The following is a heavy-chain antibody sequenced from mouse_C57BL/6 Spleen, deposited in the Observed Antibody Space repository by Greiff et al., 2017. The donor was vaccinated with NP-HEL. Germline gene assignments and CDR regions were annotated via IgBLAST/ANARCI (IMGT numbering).Heavy chain of an antibody. D-gene: IGHD2-4*01. J-gene: IGHJ2*01. CDR2: INPYNGGT. CDR1: GYTFTDYY. V-gene: IGHV1-19*01. Sequence: EVQLQQSGPVLVKPGASVKMSCKASGYTFTDYYMNWVKQSHGKSLEWIGVINPYNGGTSYNQKFKGKATLTVDKSSSIAYMELNSLTSEDSAVYYCARRGDYAFDYWGQGTTLTVSS. CDR3: ARRGDYAFDY.